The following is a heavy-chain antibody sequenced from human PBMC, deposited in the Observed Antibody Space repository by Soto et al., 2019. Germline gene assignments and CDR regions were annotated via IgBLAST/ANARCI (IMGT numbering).Heavy chain of an antibody. CDR3: ARYSYGFRYFDY. D-gene: IGHD5-18*01. J-gene: IGHJ4*02. Sequence: NPSETLSLTCTVSGGSISSGGYYWSWIRQHPGKGLEWIGYIYYSGSTYYNPSLKSRVTISVDTSKNQFSLKLSSVTAADTAVYYCARYSYGFRYFDYWGQGTLVTVSS. V-gene: IGHV4-31*03. CDR2: IYYSGST. CDR1: GGSISSGGYY.